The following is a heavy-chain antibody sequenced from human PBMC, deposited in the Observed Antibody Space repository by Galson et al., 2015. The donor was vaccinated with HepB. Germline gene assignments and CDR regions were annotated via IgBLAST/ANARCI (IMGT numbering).Heavy chain of an antibody. Sequence: SVKVSCKVSGYTFTSYAMHWVRQAPGQRLEWMGWINAGNGNTKYSQKFQGRVTITRDTSASTAYMELSSLRSEDTAVYYCARGQRYSSLLRLIPNWFDPWGQGTLVTVSS. CDR3: ARGQRYSSLLRLIPNWFDP. D-gene: IGHD6-19*01. CDR1: GYTFTSYA. J-gene: IGHJ5*02. V-gene: IGHV1-3*01. CDR2: INAGNGNT.